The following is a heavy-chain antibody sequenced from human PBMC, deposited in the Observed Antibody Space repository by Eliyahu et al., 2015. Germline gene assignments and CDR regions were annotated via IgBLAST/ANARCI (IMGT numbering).Heavy chain of an antibody. J-gene: IGHJ4*02. CDR1: GYXFNNHG. Sequence: QVQLVESGGGVVQPGGSLRLSCVTSGYXFNNHGMFXVRQGPGKGLEWVALIWYDGTKENYADSAKGRFTISRDSSKSTLFLQMNSLRVEDTGVYFCARDLSFGSLSFDSWGQGTLVTVSS. CDR3: ARDLSFGSLSFDS. CDR2: IWYDGTKE. D-gene: IGHD3/OR15-3a*01. V-gene: IGHV3-33*01.